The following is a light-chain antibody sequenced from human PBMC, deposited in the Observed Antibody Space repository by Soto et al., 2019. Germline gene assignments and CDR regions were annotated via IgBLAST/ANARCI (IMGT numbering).Light chain of an antibody. Sequence: QPVLTQSPSASASLGASVKLTCTLSSGHSSYAIAWHQQQPEKGPRYLMKLNSDGSHSKGDGIPDRFSGSSSGAERYLTISSLQAEDEADYDGQTWGTGIGVFGTGTKVTVL. CDR3: QTWGTGIGV. V-gene: IGLV4-69*01. CDR2: LNSDGSH. CDR1: SGHSSYA. J-gene: IGLJ1*01.